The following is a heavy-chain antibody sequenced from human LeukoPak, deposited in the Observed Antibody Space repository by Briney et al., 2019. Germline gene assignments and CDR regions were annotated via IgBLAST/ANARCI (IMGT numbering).Heavy chain of an antibody. CDR1: GFTFSSYA. CDR3: AKGKDDSSGWYFFY. CDR2: ISYDGSNK. D-gene: IGHD6-19*01. J-gene: IGHJ4*02. V-gene: IGHV3-30*04. Sequence: GGSLRLSCAASGFTFSSYAMHWVRQAPGKGLEWVAVISYDGSNKYYADSVKGRFTISRDNSKNTLYLQMNSLRAEDTAVYYCAKGKDDSSGWYFFYWGQGTLVTVSS.